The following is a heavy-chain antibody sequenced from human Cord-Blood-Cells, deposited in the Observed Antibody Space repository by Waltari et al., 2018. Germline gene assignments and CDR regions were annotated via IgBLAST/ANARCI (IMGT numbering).Heavy chain of an antibody. CDR2: IWDDGSNK. J-gene: IGHJ4*02. D-gene: IGHD1-1*01. CDR1: GFTFSSSG. Sequence: QVQLVESGGGVVQPGRSLRLSCAASGFTFSSSGMHWVRQAPGKGLEWVAVIWDDGSNKYYADSVKGRFTICRDNSKNTLYLQMNRLRAEDTAVYYCARGWNYFDYWGQGTLVTVSS. V-gene: IGHV3-33*01. CDR3: ARGWNYFDY.